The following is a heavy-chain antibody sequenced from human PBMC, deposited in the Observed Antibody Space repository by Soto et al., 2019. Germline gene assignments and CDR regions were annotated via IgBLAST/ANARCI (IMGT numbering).Heavy chain of an antibody. Sequence: SVKVSCKVSGYTLTELSMHWVRQAPGKGLEWMGGFDPEDGETIYAQKFQGRVTMTEDTSTDTAYMELSSLRSEDTAVYYCATLSNDFWSGPNSWFDPWGQGTLVTVSS. CDR3: ATLSNDFWSGPNSWFDP. V-gene: IGHV1-24*01. CDR1: GYTLTELS. J-gene: IGHJ5*02. D-gene: IGHD3-3*01. CDR2: FDPEDGET.